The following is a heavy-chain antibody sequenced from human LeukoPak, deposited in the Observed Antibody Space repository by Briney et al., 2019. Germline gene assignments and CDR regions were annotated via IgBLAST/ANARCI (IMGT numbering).Heavy chain of an antibody. CDR3: AKRGPIYSASPGNYFDY. V-gene: IGHV3-23*01. J-gene: IGHJ4*02. CDR1: GFTFSSSA. D-gene: IGHD3-10*01. Sequence: GGSLRLSCAASGFTFSSSAMSWVRQAPGKGLEWVSAISNNGGYTYYADSVQGRFTISRDNSKSTLCLQMNSLRAEDTAIYYCAKRGPIYSASPGNYFDYWGQGTLVTVSS. CDR2: ISNNGGYT.